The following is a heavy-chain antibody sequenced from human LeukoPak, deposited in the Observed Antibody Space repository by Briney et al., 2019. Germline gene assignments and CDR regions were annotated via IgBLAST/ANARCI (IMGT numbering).Heavy chain of an antibody. CDR2: IYHTGST. V-gene: IGHV4-59*01. CDR1: GRSITSYY. D-gene: IGHD4-11*01. Sequence: SETLSLTCIVSGRSITSYYWSWIRQPPGKGLEWIGYIYHTGSTNYNPSLESRVTISVDTSKNQFSLKLSSVTAADTAVYYCASSSDDYSNEVPFDYWGQGTLVTVSS. CDR3: ASSSDDYSNEVPFDY. J-gene: IGHJ4*02.